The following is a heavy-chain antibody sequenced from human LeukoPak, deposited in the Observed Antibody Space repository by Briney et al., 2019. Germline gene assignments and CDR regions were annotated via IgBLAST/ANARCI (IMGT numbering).Heavy chain of an antibody. V-gene: IGHV4-59*01. D-gene: IGHD3-3*01. J-gene: IGHJ4*02. CDR1: DGPMISYY. CDR2: RYYTGSA. Sequence: SETLSLTCTVSDGPMISYYWSWIRQPPGKGLEWIGYRYYTGSANYNPSLKSRVSISIDESKNQFSLRLMSVTAADTAVYYCARAGAYDFDFHSWGQGPLVTVSS. CDR3: ARAGAYDFDFHS.